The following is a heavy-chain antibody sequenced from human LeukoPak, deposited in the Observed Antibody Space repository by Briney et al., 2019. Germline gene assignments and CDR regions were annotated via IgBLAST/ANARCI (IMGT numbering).Heavy chain of an antibody. Sequence: SGTLSLTCAVSGGSISSSYYWSWIRQPPGKGLEWIGYIFHSGSTIHNPSLKSRLTISIDTSKNQFSLKLSSVTAADTAVYYCASLTLNRDGYNYPDHWGRGTLVTVSS. CDR1: GGSISSSYY. CDR3: ASLTLNRDGYNYPDH. V-gene: IGHV4-59*08. CDR2: IFHSGST. D-gene: IGHD5-24*01. J-gene: IGHJ4*02.